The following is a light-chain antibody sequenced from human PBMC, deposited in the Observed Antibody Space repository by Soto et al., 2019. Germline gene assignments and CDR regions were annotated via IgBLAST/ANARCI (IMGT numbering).Light chain of an antibody. CDR1: SGHSTYA. CDR3: QSWDTGIHRV. Sequence: QSVLAQSPSASASLGASVKLTCTLSSGHSTYAIAWHQQQPEKGPRFLMKLNSDGSHTKGDGIPDRFSGSSSGAERYHSISSIQSEDEADYYCQSWDTGIHRVFGGGTKLTVL. V-gene: IGLV4-69*01. CDR2: LNSDGSH. J-gene: IGLJ2*01.